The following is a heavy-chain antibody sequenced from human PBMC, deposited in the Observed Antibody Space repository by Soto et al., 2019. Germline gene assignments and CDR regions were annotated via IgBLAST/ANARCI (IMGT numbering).Heavy chain of an antibody. CDR1: GGSISSSSYY. J-gene: IGHJ5*02. Sequence: PSETLSLTCTVSGGSISSSSYYWGWIRQPPGKGLEWIGSIYYSGSTYYNPSLKSRVTISIDTSKNQFSLKLSSVTAADTAVYYRARHQAETYYYGSGSYYNKVPWFDPWGQGTLVTVSS. CDR3: ARHQAETYYYGSGSYYNKVPWFDP. D-gene: IGHD3-10*01. V-gene: IGHV4-39*01. CDR2: IYYSGST.